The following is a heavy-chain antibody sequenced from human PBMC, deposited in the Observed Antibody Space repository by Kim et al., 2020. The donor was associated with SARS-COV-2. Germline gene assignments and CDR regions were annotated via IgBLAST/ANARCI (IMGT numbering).Heavy chain of an antibody. Sequence: ASVKVSCKASGYTFTSYGISWVRQAPGQGLEWMGWISAYNGNTNYAQKLQGRVTMTTDTSTSTAYMELRSLRSDDTAVYYCARDLGLFGGVIRYYYGMDVWGQGTTVTVSS. CDR1: GYTFTSYG. CDR2: ISAYNGNT. J-gene: IGHJ6*02. V-gene: IGHV1-18*01. CDR3: ARDLGLFGGVIRYYYGMDV. D-gene: IGHD3-16*01.